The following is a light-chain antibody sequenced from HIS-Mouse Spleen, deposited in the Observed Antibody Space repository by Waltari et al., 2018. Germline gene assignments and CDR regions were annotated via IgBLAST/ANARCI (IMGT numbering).Light chain of an antibody. V-gene: IGKV1-8*01. CDR1: QGISSY. CDR3: QQYYTYTYT. Sequence: AIRMTHSPSSLSAPTGDRFTITCRASQGISSYLAWYQQKPGKAPKLLIYAASTLQSGVPSRFSGSGSGTDFTLTISSLQSEDFATYYCQQYYTYTYTFGQGTKLEIK. CDR2: AAS. J-gene: IGKJ2*01.